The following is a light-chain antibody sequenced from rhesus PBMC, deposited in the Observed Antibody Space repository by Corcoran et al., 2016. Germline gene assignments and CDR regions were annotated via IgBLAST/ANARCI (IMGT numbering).Light chain of an antibody. CDR1: QSLLHSNGNTY. Sequence: IVLTQTPLSLPITPGEPASISCRSSQSLLHSNGNTYLHWYLQRPGQSPQLLVYGGSNRASGVPDRFSGIGSGTDFTLKISRVEAEDVGVYYCMQYTHIPWTFGQGTKVEIK. CDR3: MQYTHIPWT. J-gene: IGKJ1*01. CDR2: GGS. V-gene: IGKV2-72*02.